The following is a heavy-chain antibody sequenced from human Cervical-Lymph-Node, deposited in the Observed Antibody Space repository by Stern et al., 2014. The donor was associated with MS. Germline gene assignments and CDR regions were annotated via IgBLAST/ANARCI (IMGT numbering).Heavy chain of an antibody. V-gene: IGHV1-3*04. D-gene: IGHD6-13*01. Sequence: HVQLVQSGAEVKKPGASVKVSCKASGYTFTTSSMHWVRQAPGQRLEWMGWINTANGDTKYSQKFQGRVTITRDTSATTAYMELRSLRSEDTAVYYCARDGDSTVFDYWGQGTLVTVSS. J-gene: IGHJ4*02. CDR3: ARDGDSTVFDY. CDR2: INTANGDT. CDR1: GYTFTTSS.